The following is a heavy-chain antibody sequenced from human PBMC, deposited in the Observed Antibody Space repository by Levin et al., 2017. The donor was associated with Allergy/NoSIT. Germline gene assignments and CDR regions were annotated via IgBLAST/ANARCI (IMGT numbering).Heavy chain of an antibody. J-gene: IGHJ4*02. Sequence: SETLSLTCTVSSGSINDTLWWSWLRQAPGKGLEWIGEIYHTGSTHYNPSLKSPVTISVDKSKNHFSLKLTSVTAADTAVYFCAGGVSGTTVNDYWGQGTLVTVSS. D-gene: IGHD1-7*01. CDR2: IYHTGST. CDR3: AGGVSGTTVNDY. CDR1: SGSINDTLW. V-gene: IGHV4-4*02.